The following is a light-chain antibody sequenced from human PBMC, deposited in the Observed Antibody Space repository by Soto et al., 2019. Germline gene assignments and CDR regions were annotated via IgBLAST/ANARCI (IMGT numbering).Light chain of an antibody. CDR3: SSYAGRDIWV. CDR1: SVDINY. V-gene: IGLV2-8*01. CDR2: EVT. Sequence: QSALTQPPSASGSRGQSVTISCTGTSVDINYVSWFQQHPGKAPKLIICEVTKRPSGVPDRFSGSKSGNTASLTVSGLRDDDEAYYYCSSYAGRDIWVFGGGTKLTVL. J-gene: IGLJ3*02.